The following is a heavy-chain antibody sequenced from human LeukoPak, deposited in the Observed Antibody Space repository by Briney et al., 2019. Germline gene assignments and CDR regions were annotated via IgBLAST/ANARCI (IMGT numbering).Heavy chain of an antibody. J-gene: IGHJ4*02. CDR3: ARMRYSASGSSYYFDY. CDR1: GFSLTTAGMC. CDR2: IDWDGDS. D-gene: IGHD3-10*01. V-gene: IGHV2-70*11. Sequence: GSGPALVNPTQTLTLTCTFSGFSLTTAGMCVGWIRQPPGKALDWLARIDWDGDSYYNTSLRTRLTISKDTSKNQVVLTMTNMDPMDTATYYCARMRYSASGSSYYFDYWGQGTLVTVSS.